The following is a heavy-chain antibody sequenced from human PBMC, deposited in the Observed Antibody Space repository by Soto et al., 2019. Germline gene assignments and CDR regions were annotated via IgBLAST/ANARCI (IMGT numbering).Heavy chain of an antibody. CDR1: GGSISPYY. D-gene: IGHD2-2*01. CDR2: VHYTGRT. Sequence: PSETLSLTCTVSGGSISPYYWSWIRQPPGKGLDWIGYVHYTGRTNYNPSLKSRVTISVDTSKSQFSLKLSSVTAADTAVYYCARVNYCSSSSCYWFDYWGQGSLVTVSS. J-gene: IGHJ4*02. V-gene: IGHV4-59*01. CDR3: ARVNYCSSSSCYWFDY.